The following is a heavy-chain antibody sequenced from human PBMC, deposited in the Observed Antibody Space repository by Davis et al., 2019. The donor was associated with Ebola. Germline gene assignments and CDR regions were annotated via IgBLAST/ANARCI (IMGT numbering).Heavy chain of an antibody. CDR2: IKSKTDGGTT. CDR1: GFTFSNAW. CDR3: TTDRQSGGDPRLGYYGMDV. D-gene: IGHD4-17*01. V-gene: IGHV3-15*01. J-gene: IGHJ6*04. Sequence: GESLKISCAASGFTFSNAWMSWVRQAPGKGLEWVGRIKSKTDGGTTDYAAPVKGRFTISRDDSKNTLYLQMNSLKTEDTAVHYCTTDRQSGGDPRLGYYGMDVWGKGTTVTVSS.